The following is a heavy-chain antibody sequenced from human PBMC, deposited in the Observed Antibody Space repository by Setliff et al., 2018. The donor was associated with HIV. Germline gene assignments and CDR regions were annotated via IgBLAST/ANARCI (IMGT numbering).Heavy chain of an antibody. V-gene: IGHV4-59*08. CDR3: ARGIAAAGIYYYYYMDV. CDR2: IYYSGSP. J-gene: IGHJ6*03. Sequence: PSETLSLTCTVSGGSISSYYWSWIRQPPGKGLEWIGYIYYSGSPNYNPSLESRVTISVDTSKNQFSLKLSSVTAADTAMYYCARGIAAAGIYYYYYMDVWGKGTTVTVSS. CDR1: GGSISSYY. D-gene: IGHD6-13*01.